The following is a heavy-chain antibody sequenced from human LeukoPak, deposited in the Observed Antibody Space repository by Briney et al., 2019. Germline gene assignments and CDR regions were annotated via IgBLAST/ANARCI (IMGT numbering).Heavy chain of an antibody. CDR3: ARCLNYYDTSDYYPIVY. CDR2: INPNSGGT. J-gene: IGHJ4*02. CDR1: GYTFTGYY. D-gene: IGHD3-22*01. V-gene: IGHV1-2*02. Sequence: ASVKVSCTTSGYTFTGYYMHWVRQAPGQGLEWMGWINPNSGGTNYAQKFQGRVTMTRDTSINTAYLELSRLRSDDTAVYYCARCLNYYDTSDYYPIVYWGQGSLVTVSS.